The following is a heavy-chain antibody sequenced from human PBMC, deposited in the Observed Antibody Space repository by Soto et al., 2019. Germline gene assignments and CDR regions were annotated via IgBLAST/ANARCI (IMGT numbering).Heavy chain of an antibody. CDR2: IRRKGCGGTT. CDR3: TRDYPRYYYILTGPYPPDY. CDR1: GFTFGDYA. V-gene: IGHV3-49*03. D-gene: IGHD3-9*01. Sequence: PGGSLRLSCTASGFTFGDYAMSWFRQAPGKGLEWVGFIRRKGCGGTTEYAASVKCRFTISRDVSKRIAYLQMNSLKTEYTAVYYCTRDYPRYYYILTGPYPPDYWGQGTLVTVSS. J-gene: IGHJ4*02.